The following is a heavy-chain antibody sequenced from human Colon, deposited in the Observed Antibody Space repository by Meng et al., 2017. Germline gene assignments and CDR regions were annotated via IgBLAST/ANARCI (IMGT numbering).Heavy chain of an antibody. V-gene: IGHV6-1*01. Sequence: QVQMHQSGHCLLKPSQTPSVSCAISRDSVSSNSAAWNRIRQSPSRGLEWLGRTYYRSKWYTDYAVSVKRRITINPDTSKNQFSLQLNSVTPEDTAVYYCARLVGNSWLPDWGQGTLVTVSS. CDR2: TYYRSKWYT. CDR1: RDSVSSNSAA. CDR3: ARLVGNSWLPD. D-gene: IGHD6-13*01. J-gene: IGHJ4*02.